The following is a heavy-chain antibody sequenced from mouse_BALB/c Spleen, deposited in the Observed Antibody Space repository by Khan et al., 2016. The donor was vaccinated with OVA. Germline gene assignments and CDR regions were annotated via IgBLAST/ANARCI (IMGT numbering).Heavy chain of an antibody. CDR3: ARSPYVNFAY. D-gene: IGHD2-1*01. V-gene: IGHV5-9-3*01. CDR1: GFTFSTFA. Sequence: EVQLVESGGGLVKPGGSLKLSCAASGFTFSTFASSWVRQTPEKRLEWVATISSDGDYTYYPDNVTGRFTISRDNAKNTLYLQMSSLRSEDTAMYYCARSPYVNFAYWGQGTLVTVSA. J-gene: IGHJ3*01. CDR2: ISSDGDYT.